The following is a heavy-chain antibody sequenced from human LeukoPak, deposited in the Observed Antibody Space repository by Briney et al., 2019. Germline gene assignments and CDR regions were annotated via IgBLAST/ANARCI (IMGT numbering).Heavy chain of an antibody. CDR3: AREEWFSLIDP. Sequence: GGSLRLSCAASGFTFSGYAMNWVRQAPGKGLEWVSGISGRGDSTYYADSVKGRFTISRDNAKNSLYLQMNSLRAEDTGVYYCAREEWFSLIDPWGQGTLVVVSS. V-gene: IGHV3-23*01. CDR2: ISGRGDST. J-gene: IGHJ5*02. D-gene: IGHD3-3*01. CDR1: GFTFSGYA.